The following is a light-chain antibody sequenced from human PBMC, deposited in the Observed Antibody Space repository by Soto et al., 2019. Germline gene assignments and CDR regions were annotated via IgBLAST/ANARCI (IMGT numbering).Light chain of an antibody. J-gene: IGKJ1*01. CDR1: QGIISY. CDR3: QHYNAFPWP. CDR2: GSS. Sequence: DIQLTQSPSSLSASVGDRVTITCRAGQGIISYLNWYQQKAGQAPRLLIYGSSSSLSGVPPRFSGSGSGTEFTLTIGGLQPDDFATYYCQHYNAFPWPFGQGTKVEIK. V-gene: IGKV1-16*01.